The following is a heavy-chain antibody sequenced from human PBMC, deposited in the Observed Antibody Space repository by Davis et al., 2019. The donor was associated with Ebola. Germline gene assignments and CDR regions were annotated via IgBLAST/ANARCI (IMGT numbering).Heavy chain of an antibody. CDR2: INAGSGNT. CDR1: GYTFTSYA. J-gene: IGHJ5*02. D-gene: IGHD5-12*01. V-gene: IGHV1-3*01. Sequence: ASVKVSCKASGYTFTSYAMHWVRQAPGQRLEWMGWINAGSGNTKYSQKFQGRVTITRDTSASTAYMELSSLRSEDTAVYYCARCSGVATIWFDPWGQGTLVTVSS. CDR3: ARCSGVATIWFDP.